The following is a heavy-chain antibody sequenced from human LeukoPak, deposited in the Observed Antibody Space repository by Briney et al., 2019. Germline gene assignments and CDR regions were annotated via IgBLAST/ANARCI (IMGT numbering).Heavy chain of an antibody. J-gene: IGHJ4*02. CDR1: VFTFSSYA. CDR2: QSKYATNK. D-gene: IGHD3-9*01. Sequence: GGPLRLSCIASVFTFSSYAVHWFRQAPAKGVEGVAVQSKYATNKYFADSVTRRFTISRDNSKNTLYLQMNSLRVEDTTVYYCAGTHRKDDILSGYFDYWGQGALVTVSS. V-gene: IGHV3-30*04. CDR3: AGTHRKDDILSGYFDY.